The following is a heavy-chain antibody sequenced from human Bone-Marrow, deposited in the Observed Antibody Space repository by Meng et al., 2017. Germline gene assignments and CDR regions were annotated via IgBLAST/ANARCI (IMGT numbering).Heavy chain of an antibody. CDR2: ISYDGSNK. J-gene: IGHJ4*02. CDR1: GFTFSSYW. CDR3: ARLYYYDSSGYPIPFDY. D-gene: IGHD3-22*01. Sequence: GESLKISCAASGFTFSSYWMSWVRQAPGKGLEWVAVISYDGSNKYYADSVKGRFTISRDNSKNTLYLQMNSLRAEDTAVYYCARLYYYDSSGYPIPFDYWGQGTLVTVSS. V-gene: IGHV3-30*03.